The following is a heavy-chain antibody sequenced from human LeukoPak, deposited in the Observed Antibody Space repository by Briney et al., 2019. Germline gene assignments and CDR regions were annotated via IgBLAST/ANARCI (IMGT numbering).Heavy chain of an antibody. CDR3: ARGYDFHDS. D-gene: IGHD5-12*01. J-gene: IGHJ4*02. CDR1: GGSISSYY. V-gene: IGHV4-4*07. Sequence: SETLSLTCTVSGGSISSYYWTWIRQPAGKGLEWIGRLHTSGSTNYNPSLKSRLTMSVDTSKNQVSLKLSSVTAAGTAVYYCARGYDFHDSWGQGTLVTVSS. CDR2: LHTSGST.